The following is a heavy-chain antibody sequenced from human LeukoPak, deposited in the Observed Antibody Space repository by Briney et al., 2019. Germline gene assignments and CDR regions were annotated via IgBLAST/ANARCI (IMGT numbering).Heavy chain of an antibody. CDR1: GFTVSSNY. D-gene: IGHD3-3*01. CDR2: IYSGGST. Sequence: EGSLRLSCAASGFTVSSNYMSWVRQAPGKGLEWVSVIYSGGSTYYADSVQGRFTISRDNSKRTLFLQMNSLRAEDTAFYYCAKAELGVDTFFDYWGQGTLVTVSS. CDR3: AKAELGVDTFFDY. J-gene: IGHJ4*02. V-gene: IGHV3-53*01.